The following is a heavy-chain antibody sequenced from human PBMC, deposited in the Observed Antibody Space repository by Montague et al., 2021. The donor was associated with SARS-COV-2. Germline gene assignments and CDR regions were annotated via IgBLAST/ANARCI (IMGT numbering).Heavy chain of an antibody. CDR2: NYYSGST. J-gene: IGHJ5*02. Sequence: TLSLTCTVSGGSISSGGYYWSWIRQHPGKGLEWIGNNYYSGSTNYNPSLKSRVTISVDTSKNQFSLKLSSVTAADTAVYYCARATRSIVVLNWFDPWGLGTLVTVSS. CDR1: GGSISSGGYY. CDR3: ARATRSIVVLNWFDP. D-gene: IGHD3-22*01. V-gene: IGHV4-31*03.